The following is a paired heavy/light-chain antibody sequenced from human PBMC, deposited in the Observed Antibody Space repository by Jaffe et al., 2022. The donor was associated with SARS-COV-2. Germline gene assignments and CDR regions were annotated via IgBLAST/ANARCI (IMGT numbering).Heavy chain of an antibody. D-gene: IGHD2-21*01. CDR2: ISGNGYRT. CDR1: GFTFSSYA. J-gene: IGHJ4*02. Sequence: EVQVLESGGGLVQPGGSLRLSCAASGFTFSSYAMSWVRQAPGQGLEWVSTISGNGYRTYYADSVKGRFTISRDNSRNTVYLQMNSLRAEDTAVYYCAKNSGDFDYWGQGTLVTVSS. V-gene: IGHV3-23*01. CDR3: AKNSGDFDY.
Light chain of an antibody. J-gene: IGLJ3*02. CDR2: GTN. CDR3: AARDDSLDGVV. Sequence: QSVLTQPPSASGTPGQRVTISCSGSSSNIGTNNVNWFLQLPGTAPKLLIYGTNLRPSGVPDRFSGSKSGSSASLAISGLQSEDEADYYCAARDDSLDGVVFGGGTKLTVL. V-gene: IGLV1-44*01. CDR1: SSNIGTNN.